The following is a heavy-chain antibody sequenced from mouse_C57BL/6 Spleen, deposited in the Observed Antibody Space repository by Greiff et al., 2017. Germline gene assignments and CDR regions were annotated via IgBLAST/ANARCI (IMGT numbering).Heavy chain of an antibody. V-gene: IGHV1-15*01. CDR2: IDPETGGT. Sequence: VQLQQSGAELVRPGASVTLSCKASGYTFTDYEMHWVKQTPVHGLEWIGAIDPETGGTAYNQKFKGKAILTADKSSSTAYMELRRLTSEDSAVYYCTRGRNGNYPWYFDVWGTGTTVTVSS. CDR3: TRGRNGNYPWYFDV. CDR1: GYTFTDYE. D-gene: IGHD2-1*01. J-gene: IGHJ1*03.